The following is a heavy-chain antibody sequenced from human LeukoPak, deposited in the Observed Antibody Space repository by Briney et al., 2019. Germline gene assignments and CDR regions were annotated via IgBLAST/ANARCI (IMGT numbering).Heavy chain of an antibody. CDR3: ARREAYCGGDCLDY. D-gene: IGHD2-21*02. J-gene: IGHJ4*02. CDR1: GFTFSTYS. Sequence: GGSLRLFCAASGFTFSTYSMNRVRQAPGKGLEWVSYISSSSSTIYYADSVKGRFTISRDNAKNSLYLQMNSLRAEDTAVYYCARREAYCGGDCLDYWGQGTLVTVSS. V-gene: IGHV3-48*04. CDR2: ISSSSSTI.